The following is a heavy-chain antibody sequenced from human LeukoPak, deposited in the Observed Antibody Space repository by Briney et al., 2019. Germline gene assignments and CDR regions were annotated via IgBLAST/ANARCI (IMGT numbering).Heavy chain of an antibody. D-gene: IGHD6-19*01. J-gene: IGHJ6*03. CDR2: INPNSGGT. Sequence: ASVKVSCKASGYTFTGYYMHWVRQAPGQGLEWMGWINPNSGGTNYAQKFQGRVTMTRDTSISTAYMELSRLRSDDTAVYYCARDEVAGGYYYYMDVWGKGTTVTVSS. V-gene: IGHV1-2*02. CDR1: GYTFTGYY. CDR3: ARDEVAGGYYYYMDV.